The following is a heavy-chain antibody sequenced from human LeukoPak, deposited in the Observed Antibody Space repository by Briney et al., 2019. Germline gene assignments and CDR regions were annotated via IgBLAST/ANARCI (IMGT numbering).Heavy chain of an antibody. Sequence: GGSLRLSCAASGFTVSSNYMSWVRQAPGKGLEWVSVIYSGGSTYYADSVKGRFTISRDNSKNTLYLQMNTLRAEDTAVYYCTKGLWAGVSAARDWGQGTLVTVSS. CDR2: IYSGGST. CDR1: GFTVSSNY. V-gene: IGHV3-53*01. J-gene: IGHJ4*02. D-gene: IGHD2-8*01. CDR3: TKGLWAGVSAARD.